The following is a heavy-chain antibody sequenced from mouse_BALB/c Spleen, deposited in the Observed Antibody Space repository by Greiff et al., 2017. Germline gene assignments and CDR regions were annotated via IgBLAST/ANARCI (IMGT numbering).Heavy chain of an antibody. CDR3: ARNLYYGSSSYAMDY. CDR1: GFSLTSYG. Sequence: VQRVESGPGLVQPSQSLSITCTVSGFSLTSYGVHWVRQSPGKGLEWLGVIWSGGSTDYNAAFISRLSISKDNSKSQVFFKMNSLQANDTAIYYCARNLYYGSSSYAMDYWGQGTSVTVSS. J-gene: IGHJ4*01. CDR2: IWSGGST. D-gene: IGHD1-1*01. V-gene: IGHV2-2*02.